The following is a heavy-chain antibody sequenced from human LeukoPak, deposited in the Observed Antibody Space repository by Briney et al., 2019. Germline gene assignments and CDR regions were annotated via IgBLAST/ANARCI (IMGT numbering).Heavy chain of an antibody. V-gene: IGHV3-7*01. J-gene: IGHJ4*02. CDR2: INQYGSGR. CDR1: GFTFSSHW. Sequence: GGSLRLSCAASGFTFSSHWMSWVRQAPGKGLEWVANINQYGSGRNYVDSVKGRFTISRDNAKSSLYLQMNSLRAEDTAIYYCARDHVVEGLVFDYWGQGTLVTVSS. CDR3: ARDHVVEGLVFDY. D-gene: IGHD2-15*01.